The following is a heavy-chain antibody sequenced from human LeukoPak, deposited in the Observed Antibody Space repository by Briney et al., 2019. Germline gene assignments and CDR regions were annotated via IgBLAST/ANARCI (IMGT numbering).Heavy chain of an antibody. D-gene: IGHD3-3*01. CDR3: ARKGHSTYYDFWSGGPNWFDP. Sequence: ASVKVSCKASGYTFTSYGISWVRQAPGQELEWMGWISAYNGNTNYVQKLQGRVTMTTDTSTSTAYMELRSLRSDDTAVYYCARKGHSTYYDFWSGGPNWFDPWGQGTLVTVSS. CDR1: GYTFTSYG. J-gene: IGHJ5*02. V-gene: IGHV1-18*01. CDR2: ISAYNGNT.